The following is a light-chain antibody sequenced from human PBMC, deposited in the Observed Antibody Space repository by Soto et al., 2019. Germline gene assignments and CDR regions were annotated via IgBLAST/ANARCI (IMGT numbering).Light chain of an antibody. Sequence: QSVLTQPASVSGSPGQSITISCTGTSSDVGGYNYVSWYQQHPGKAPKLMIYDVSNRPSGVSNRFSGSKSGNTASLTISGLQAEDEADYYCSSYTSSSTLVFGVGTKLPVL. CDR1: SSDVGGYNY. V-gene: IGLV2-14*01. CDR2: DVS. J-gene: IGLJ3*02. CDR3: SSYTSSSTLV.